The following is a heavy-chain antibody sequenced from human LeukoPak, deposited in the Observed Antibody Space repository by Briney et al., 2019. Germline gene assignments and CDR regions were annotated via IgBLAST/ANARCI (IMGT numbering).Heavy chain of an antibody. Sequence: PGGSLRLSCAASGFTFRSYAMSWVRQAPGKGLEWVSAISGSGGSTYYADSVKGRFTISRDNSKNTLYLQINSLRAEDTAVYYCAKYSPKPRGYSYGRFDYWGQGTLVTVSS. J-gene: IGHJ4*02. D-gene: IGHD5-18*01. CDR1: GFTFRSYA. CDR3: AKYSPKPRGYSYGRFDY. V-gene: IGHV3-23*01. CDR2: ISGSGGST.